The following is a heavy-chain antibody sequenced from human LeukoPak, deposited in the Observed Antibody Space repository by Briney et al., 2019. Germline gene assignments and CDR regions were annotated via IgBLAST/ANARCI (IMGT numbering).Heavy chain of an antibody. D-gene: IGHD4-17*01. Sequence: GGSLRLSCAASGFTFSDYYMSWIRQAPGQGLEWVAYISSSSSYTNNADSVKGRFTISRDNAKNSLYLQMSSLRAEDTAVYYCARIGASVTTCGYWGQGTLVTVSS. CDR1: GFTFSDYY. CDR2: ISSSSSYT. J-gene: IGHJ4*02. CDR3: ARIGASVTTCGY. V-gene: IGHV3-11*06.